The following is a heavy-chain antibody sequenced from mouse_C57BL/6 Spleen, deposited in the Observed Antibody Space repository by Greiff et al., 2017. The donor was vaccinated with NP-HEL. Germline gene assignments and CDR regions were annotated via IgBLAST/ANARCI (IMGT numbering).Heavy chain of an antibody. D-gene: IGHD1-1*01. Sequence: VKVVESGAELARPGASVKLSCKASGYTFTSYGISWVKQRTGQGLEWIGEIYPRSGNTYYNEKFKGKATLTADKSSSTAYMELRSLTSEDSAVYFCATYEFDYWGQGTTLTVSS. CDR2: IYPRSGNT. CDR3: ATYEFDY. V-gene: IGHV1-81*01. CDR1: GYTFTSYG. J-gene: IGHJ2*01.